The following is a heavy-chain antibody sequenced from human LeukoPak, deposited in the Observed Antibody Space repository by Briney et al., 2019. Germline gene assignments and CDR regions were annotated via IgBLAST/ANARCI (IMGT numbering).Heavy chain of an antibody. CDR3: ARDALIAARPFDY. CDR1: GGSISSYY. CDR2: INYSGST. Sequence: SETLSLTCTVSGGSISSYYWSWIRQPPGKGLEWIGYINYSGSTNYNPSLKSRVTISVDTSKNQFSLKLSSVTAADTAVYYCARDALIAARPFDYWGQGTLVTVSS. D-gene: IGHD6-6*01. V-gene: IGHV4-59*01. J-gene: IGHJ4*02.